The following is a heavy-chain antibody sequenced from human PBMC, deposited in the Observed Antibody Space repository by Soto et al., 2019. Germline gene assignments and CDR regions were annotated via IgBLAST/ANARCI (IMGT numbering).Heavy chain of an antibody. CDR2: ISYDGSNK. CDR1: GFTFSSYA. V-gene: IGHV3-30-3*01. CDR3: ARGGGIVTKHLFDY. D-gene: IGHD2-15*01. J-gene: IGHJ4*02. Sequence: GWSLRLCCAASGFTFSSYAMHWVRQAPGKGLEWVAVISYDGSNKYYADSVKGRFTISRDNSKNTLYLQMNSLRAEDTAVYYCARGGGIVTKHLFDYWGQGTLVTVSS.